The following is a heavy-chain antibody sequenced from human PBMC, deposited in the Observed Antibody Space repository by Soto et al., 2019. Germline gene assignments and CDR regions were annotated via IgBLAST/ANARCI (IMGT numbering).Heavy chain of an antibody. CDR3: ARDQPGYSYGYGLGY. V-gene: IGHV3-11*04. J-gene: IGHJ4*02. Sequence: PGGSLRLSCAGSGFTFSDYYMSWIRQAPGKGLEWVSYITSDGGTVYYADSVKGRFTISRDNAKNSLYLQMNSLRAEDTAVYYCARDQPGYSYGYGLGYWGQGTLVTVSS. D-gene: IGHD5-18*01. CDR2: ITSDGGTV. CDR1: GFTFSDYY.